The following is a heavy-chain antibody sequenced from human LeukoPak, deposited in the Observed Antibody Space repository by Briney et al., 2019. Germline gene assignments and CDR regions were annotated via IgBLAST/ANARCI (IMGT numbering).Heavy chain of an antibody. CDR3: ARSIYYDILTGYYNAFDI. Sequence: ASVKVSCKASGYTFTSYDINWVRQATGQGLEWMGRMNPNSGNTGYAQKFQGRVTMTRNTSISTAYMELSSLRSEDTAVYYCARSIYYDILTGYYNAFDIWGQGTMVTVSS. D-gene: IGHD3-9*01. V-gene: IGHV1-8*01. J-gene: IGHJ3*02. CDR2: MNPNSGNT. CDR1: GYTFTSYD.